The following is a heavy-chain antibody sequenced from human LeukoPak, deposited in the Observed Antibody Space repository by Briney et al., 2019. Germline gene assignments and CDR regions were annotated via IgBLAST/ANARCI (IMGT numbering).Heavy chain of an antibody. CDR1: GGSFSGYY. J-gene: IGHJ4*02. Sequence: SETLSLTCAVYGGSFSGYYWSWIRQPPGKGLEWIGEINHSGSTNYNPSLKSRVTISVDTSKNQFSLKLSSVTAADTAVYYCARSHYYDSSGYETPFDYWGQGTLVTVPS. CDR2: INHSGST. CDR3: ARSHYYDSSGYETPFDY. V-gene: IGHV4-34*01. D-gene: IGHD3-22*01.